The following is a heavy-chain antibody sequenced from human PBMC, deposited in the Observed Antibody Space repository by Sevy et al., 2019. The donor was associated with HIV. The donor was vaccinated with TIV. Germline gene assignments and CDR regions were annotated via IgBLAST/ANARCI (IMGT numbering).Heavy chain of an antibody. D-gene: IGHD6-13*01. CDR3: ARYTSGYSSRVYYYYYMDV. CDR2: ISSSSSYI. J-gene: IGHJ6*03. V-gene: IGHV3-21*01. Sequence: GGSLRLSCAASGFTFSSYSMNWVRQAPGKGLEWVSSISSSSSYIYYADSVKGRFTISRDNARNSLYLQMNSLRAEDTAVYYCARYTSGYSSRVYYYYYMDVWGKWTTVTVSS. CDR1: GFTFSSYS.